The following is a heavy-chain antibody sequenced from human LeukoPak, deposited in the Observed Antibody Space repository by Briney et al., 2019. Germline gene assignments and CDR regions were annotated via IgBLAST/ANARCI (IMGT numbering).Heavy chain of an antibody. J-gene: IGHJ4*02. V-gene: IGHV3-7*01. D-gene: IGHD1-1*01. Sequence: GGSLRLSCAASGFTFSSYWMTWVRQAPGKGLEWVANIKPDGSEKNYVDSVKGRFSVSRDNAKNSVYLQLNSLRVEDTAVYYCARAPLTQLEPDYFGYWGQGTLVTVS. CDR2: IKPDGSEK. CDR1: GFTFSSYW. CDR3: ARAPLTQLEPDYFGY.